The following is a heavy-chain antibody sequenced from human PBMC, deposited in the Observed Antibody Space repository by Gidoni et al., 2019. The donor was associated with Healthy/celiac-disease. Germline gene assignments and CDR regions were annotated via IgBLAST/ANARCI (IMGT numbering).Heavy chain of an antibody. CDR1: GGSISSYY. V-gene: IGHV4-59*01. CDR2: IYYSGST. Sequence: QVQLQESGPGLVKPSETLSLTCTVSGGSISSYYWSWIRQPPGKGLEWIGYIYYSGSTNYNPSLKSRVTISVDTSKNQFSLKLSSVTAADTAVYYCARGGQEGGYQDLDLDYWGQGTLVTVSS. CDR3: ARGGQEGGYQDLDLDY. J-gene: IGHJ4*02. D-gene: IGHD3-22*01.